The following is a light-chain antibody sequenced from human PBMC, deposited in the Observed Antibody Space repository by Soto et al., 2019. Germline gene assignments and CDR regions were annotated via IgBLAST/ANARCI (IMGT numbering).Light chain of an antibody. CDR3: QQSYTTPRT. CDR2: DAS. J-gene: IGKJ1*01. Sequence: DIEMTQSPPSLSASVGDRVSITCRASQRISSYLNWYQQKPGKAPKLLIYDASSLQSEVPSRFSGSGSGTEFTLTISSLQPEDFATYYCQQSYTTPRTFGQGTKVEIK. V-gene: IGKV1-39*01. CDR1: QRISSY.